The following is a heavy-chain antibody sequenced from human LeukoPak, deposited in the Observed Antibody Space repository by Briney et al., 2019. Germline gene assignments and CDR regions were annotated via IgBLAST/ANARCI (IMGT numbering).Heavy chain of an antibody. CDR3: ARAYCTGGRCYQFDY. Sequence: SETLSLTCTVSGGSISSYYWSWIRQPAGKGLEWIGDIYTSGSTNYNPSLKSRVTTSVDTSMNQFSLKVYSVTAADTAVYYCARAYCTGGRCYQFDYWGQGTLVTVSS. D-gene: IGHD2-15*01. CDR1: GGSISSYY. CDR2: IYTSGST. V-gene: IGHV4-4*07. J-gene: IGHJ4*02.